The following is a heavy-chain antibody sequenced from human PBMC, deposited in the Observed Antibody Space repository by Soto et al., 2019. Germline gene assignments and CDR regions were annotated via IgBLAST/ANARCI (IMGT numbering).Heavy chain of an antibody. CDR3: ARERIVVVTAMGYFDY. J-gene: IGHJ4*02. D-gene: IGHD2-21*02. V-gene: IGHV3-33*01. Sequence: QVQLVESGGGVVQPGRSLRLSCAASGFTFSSYGMHWVRQAPGKGLEWVAVIWYDGSNKYYADSVKDRFTISRDNSKNTLYLQMNSLRAEDTAVYYCARERIVVVTAMGYFDYWGQGTLVTVSS. CDR2: IWYDGSNK. CDR1: GFTFSSYG.